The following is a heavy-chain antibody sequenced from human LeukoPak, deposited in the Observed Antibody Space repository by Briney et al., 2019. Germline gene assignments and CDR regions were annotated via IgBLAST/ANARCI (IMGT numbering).Heavy chain of an antibody. CDR3: ARHLGYCSGGSCYGPDY. V-gene: IGHV1-8*03. CDR1: GYTFTSYD. CDR2: MNPNSGNT. J-gene: IGHJ4*02. Sequence: GASVKVSCKASGYTFTSYDINWVRQATGQGLEWMGWMNPNSGNTGYAQKFQGRVTITRNTSISTAYMELSSLRSEDTAVYYCARHLGYCSGGSCYGPDYWGQGTLVTVSS. D-gene: IGHD2-15*01.